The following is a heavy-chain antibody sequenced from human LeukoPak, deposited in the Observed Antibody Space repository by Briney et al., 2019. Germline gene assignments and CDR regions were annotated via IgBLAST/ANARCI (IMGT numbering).Heavy chain of an antibody. Sequence: SETLSLTCTVSGGSISSYYWSWIRQPPGKGLEWIGSIYYSGSTYYNPSLKSRVTISVDTSKNQFSLQLSSVTAADTAVYYCARQIVVVPAAIPEYYFDYWGQGTLVTVSS. D-gene: IGHD2-2*02. J-gene: IGHJ4*02. CDR3: ARQIVVVPAAIPEYYFDY. CDR1: GGSISSYY. V-gene: IGHV4-39*01. CDR2: IYYSGST.